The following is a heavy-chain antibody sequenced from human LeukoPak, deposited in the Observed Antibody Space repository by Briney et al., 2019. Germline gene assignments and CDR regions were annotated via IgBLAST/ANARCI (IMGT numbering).Heavy chain of an antibody. Sequence: ASVKVSCKASGYSLSDYYIHWVRQAPGQGLEWMGWINANSGGTNFAQKFQGRVTMTRDMSTSTVYMELSSLRSEDTAVYYCARDQDYDSSGPQQGWFDPWGQGTLVTVSS. D-gene: IGHD3-22*01. CDR3: ARDQDYDSSGPQQGWFDP. CDR1: GYSLSDYY. CDR2: INANSGGT. J-gene: IGHJ5*02. V-gene: IGHV1-2*02.